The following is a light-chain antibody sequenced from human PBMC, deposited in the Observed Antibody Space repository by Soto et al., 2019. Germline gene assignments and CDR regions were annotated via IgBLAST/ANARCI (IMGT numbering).Light chain of an antibody. J-gene: IGKJ4*01. Sequence: EIVMTQSPATLSVSPGERATLSCRARQSVSRHLAWYQQRPGQAPRLLIYDASTRATGIPARFSGSGSGTEFTLTISSLQSEDFAVYYCQHYNDWRSLTFGGGTKVEI. CDR3: QHYNDWRSLT. CDR1: QSVSRH. V-gene: IGKV3-15*01. CDR2: DAS.